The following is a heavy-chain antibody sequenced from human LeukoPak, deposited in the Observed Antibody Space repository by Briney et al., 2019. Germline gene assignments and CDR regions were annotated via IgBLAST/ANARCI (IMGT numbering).Heavy chain of an antibody. Sequence: GASVKVSCKASGYTFTSYGISWVRQAPGQGLEWMGWISAYNGNTNYAQKLQGRVTMTTDTSTSTAYMELRSLRSDDTAVYYCARDLGVVVVAATYYYWGQGTLVTVSS. CDR2: ISAYNGNT. CDR3: ARDLGVVVVAATYYY. J-gene: IGHJ4*02. D-gene: IGHD2-15*01. V-gene: IGHV1-18*01. CDR1: GYTFTSYG.